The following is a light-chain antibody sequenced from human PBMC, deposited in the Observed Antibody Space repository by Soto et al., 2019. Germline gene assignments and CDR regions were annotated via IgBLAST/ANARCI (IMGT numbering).Light chain of an antibody. Sequence: IVMTQSPATLSVSPGERVTLSCRASETVRTNLAWFQQKPGQTPRLLIFGASTRATGIPTRFTSSWSETEYTLTTGSLQSEDLAVYYCQQYHNWPTYTFGQVTKLEIK. CDR1: ETVRTN. J-gene: IGKJ2*01. CDR2: GAS. V-gene: IGKV3-15*01. CDR3: QQYHNWPTYT.